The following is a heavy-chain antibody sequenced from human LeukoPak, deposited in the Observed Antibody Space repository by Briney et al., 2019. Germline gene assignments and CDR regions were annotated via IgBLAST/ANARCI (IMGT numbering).Heavy chain of an antibody. V-gene: IGHV1-69*13. J-gene: IGHJ1*01. CDR3: ARDSSEFRSLIPH. Sequence: GASVKVSCKASGGTFSRYAISWVRQSPGQGLEWMGGIIPIFGTANYAQKLQGRVTITADESTSTAYMELSGLRSEDTAVYYCARDSSEFRSLIPHWGQGTLVTVSS. CDR1: GGTFSRYA. CDR2: IIPIFGTA. D-gene: IGHD2-21*01.